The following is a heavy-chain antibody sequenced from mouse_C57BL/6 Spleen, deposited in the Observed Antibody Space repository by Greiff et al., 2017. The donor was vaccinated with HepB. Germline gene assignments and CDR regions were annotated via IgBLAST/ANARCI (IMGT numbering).Heavy chain of an antibody. Sequence: EVHLVESEGGLVQPGSSMKLSCTASGFTFSDYYMAWVRQVPEKGLEWVANINYDGSSTYYLDSLKSRFIISRDNAKNILYLQMSSLKSEDTATYYCAREEGLRRGYFDYWGQGTTLTVSS. CDR3: AREEGLRRGYFDY. J-gene: IGHJ2*01. D-gene: IGHD1-2*01. CDR1: GFTFSDYY. V-gene: IGHV5-16*01. CDR2: INYDGSST.